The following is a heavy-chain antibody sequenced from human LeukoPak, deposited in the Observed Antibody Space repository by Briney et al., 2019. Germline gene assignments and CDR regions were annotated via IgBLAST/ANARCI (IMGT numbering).Heavy chain of an antibody. CDR3: ARGIYSSSWSYYYYYCMDV. J-gene: IGHJ6*03. CDR1: GGSISTYY. V-gene: IGHV4-59*01. D-gene: IGHD6-13*01. Sequence: SETLSLTCTVSGGSISTYYWSWIRQPPGKGLGWIGYIYYSGSTNYNPSLKSRVTISVDTSKNQFSLKLSSVTAADTAVYYCARGIYSSSWSYYYYYCMDVWGKGTTVTISS. CDR2: IYYSGST.